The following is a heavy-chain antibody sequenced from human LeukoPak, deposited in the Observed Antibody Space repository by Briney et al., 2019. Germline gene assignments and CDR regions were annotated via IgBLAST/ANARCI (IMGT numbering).Heavy chain of an antibody. V-gene: IGHV3-21*01. Sequence: GGSLRLSCAASGFTFSSYSMNWVRQAPGKGLEWVSSISSSSSYIYYADLVKGRFTISRDNAKNSLYLQMNSLRAEDTAVYYCARDYLVLGAFDIWGQGTMVTVSS. CDR2: ISSSSSYI. J-gene: IGHJ3*02. D-gene: IGHD6-6*01. CDR1: GFTFSSYS. CDR3: ARDYLVLGAFDI.